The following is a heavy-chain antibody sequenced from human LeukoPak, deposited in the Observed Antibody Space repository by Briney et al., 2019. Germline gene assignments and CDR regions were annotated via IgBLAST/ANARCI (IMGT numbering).Heavy chain of an antibody. D-gene: IGHD2-2*01. V-gene: IGHV4-39*01. CDR1: GGSISSSSYY. CDR2: IYYSGST. J-gene: IGHJ4*02. Sequence: SETLSLTCTVSGGSISSSSYYWGWIRQPPGKGLEWIGSIYYSGSTYYNPSLKSRVTISVDTSKNQFSLKLSSVTAADTAVYYCAALSRDIVVVPAAMRFDYWGQGTLVTVSS. CDR3: AALSRDIVVVPAAMRFDY.